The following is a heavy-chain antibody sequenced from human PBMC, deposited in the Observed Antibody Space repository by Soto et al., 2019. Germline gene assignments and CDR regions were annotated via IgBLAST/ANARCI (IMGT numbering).Heavy chain of an antibody. V-gene: IGHV1-69*04. CDR3: ARDKYDSSGYYYYYYGMDV. CDR2: FIPTLGIA. CDR1: GGTFSSYT. Sequence: GASVKVSCKASGGTFSSYTISWVRQAPGQGLEWMVRFIPTLGIANYAQKFQGRVTITADKSTSTAYMELSSLRSEDTAMYYCARDKYDSSGYYYYYYGMDVWGQGTQVTVSS. D-gene: IGHD3-22*01. J-gene: IGHJ6*02.